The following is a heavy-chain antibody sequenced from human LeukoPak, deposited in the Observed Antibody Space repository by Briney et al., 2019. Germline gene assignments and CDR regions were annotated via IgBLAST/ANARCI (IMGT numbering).Heavy chain of an antibody. Sequence: PSETLSLTCAVYGGSFSGYYWGWIRQPPGKGLEWIGEINHSGSTNYNPSLKSRVTISVDTSKNQFSLKLSSVTAADTAVYYCATYDGDYFDYWGQGTLVTVSS. D-gene: IGHD4-17*01. CDR3: ATYDGDYFDY. V-gene: IGHV4-34*01. CDR2: INHSGST. CDR1: GGSFSGYY. J-gene: IGHJ4*02.